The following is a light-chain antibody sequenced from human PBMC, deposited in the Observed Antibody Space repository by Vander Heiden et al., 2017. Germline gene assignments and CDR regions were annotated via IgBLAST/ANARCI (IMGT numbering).Light chain of an antibody. J-gene: IGKJ4*01. Sequence: DIQLTQSPSFLSASVGDRVTITCRASQGISSYLAWYQQKPGKAPKLLIYAASTLQSGVPSRFSGSGSGTELTLTISSLQPEDFATYYCQQLNSYPLFGGGTKVEIK. V-gene: IGKV1-9*01. CDR2: AAS. CDR3: QQLNSYPL. CDR1: QGISSY.